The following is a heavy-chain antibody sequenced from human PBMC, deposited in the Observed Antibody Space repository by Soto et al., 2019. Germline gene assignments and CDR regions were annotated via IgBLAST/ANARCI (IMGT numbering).Heavy chain of an antibody. D-gene: IGHD6-6*01. V-gene: IGHV4-59*01. CDR2: IYYSGST. CDR1: GGSISSYY. CDR3: ARCRSIAARPYYYYYMDV. Sequence: SETLSLTCTVSGGSISSYYWSWIRQPPGKGLEWIGYIYYSGSTNYNPSLKSRVTISVDTSKNQFSLKLSSVTAADTAVYYCARCRSIAARPYYYYYMDVWGKGTTVTVSS. J-gene: IGHJ6*03.